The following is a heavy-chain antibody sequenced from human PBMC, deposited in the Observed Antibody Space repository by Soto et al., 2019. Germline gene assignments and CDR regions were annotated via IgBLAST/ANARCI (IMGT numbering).Heavy chain of an antibody. Sequence: PGGSLRLSCAASGFTFSNYAMSWVRQAPGKGLDWVSAISGSGGSTYYADSVKGRFTISRDNSKNTLYLQMNSLRAEDTAVYYCAKLTASGNSGWYPPWGQGTLVTVSS. CDR1: GFTFSNYA. V-gene: IGHV3-23*01. CDR3: AKLTASGNSGWYPP. CDR2: ISGSGGST. D-gene: IGHD6-19*01. J-gene: IGHJ5*02.